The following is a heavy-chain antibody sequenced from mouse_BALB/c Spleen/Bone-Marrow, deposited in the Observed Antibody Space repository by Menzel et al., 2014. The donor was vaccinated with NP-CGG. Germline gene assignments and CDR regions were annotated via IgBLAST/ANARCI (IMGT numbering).Heavy chain of an antibody. Sequence: EVKLVESGGDLVKPGGSLKLSCAASGFTFSSYGMSWVRQTPDKRLEWVATISSGGSYTYYPDSVKGRFTISRDNAKNTLYLQVSSLKSEDKAMYYCARQTYYDYDGYFDYWGQGTTLTVSS. V-gene: IGHV5-6*02. CDR1: GFTFSSYG. CDR3: ARQTYYDYDGYFDY. J-gene: IGHJ2*01. CDR2: ISSGGSYT. D-gene: IGHD2-4*01.